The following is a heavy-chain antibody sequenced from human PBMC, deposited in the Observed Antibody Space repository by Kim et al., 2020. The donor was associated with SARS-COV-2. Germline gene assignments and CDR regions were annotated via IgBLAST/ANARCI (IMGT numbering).Heavy chain of an antibody. CDR3: ARGPNYSPFDY. Sequence: GGSLRLSCTASGFTFSSYEMNWVRQAPGKGLEWVSYIIGSGTTIYYADSVRGRFTISRDNDKNSLFLQMNSLRAEYTAVYYCARGPNYSPFDYWGQGTLVTDSS. CDR2: IIGSGTTI. CDR1: GFTFSSYE. D-gene: IGHD4-4*01. J-gene: IGHJ4*02. V-gene: IGHV3-48*03.